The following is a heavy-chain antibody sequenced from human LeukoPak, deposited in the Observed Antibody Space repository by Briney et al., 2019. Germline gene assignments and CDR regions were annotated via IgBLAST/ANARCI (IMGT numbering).Heavy chain of an antibody. CDR1: GFTVSSNY. D-gene: IGHD2-2*02. CDR2: IYSGGST. V-gene: IGHV3-66*01. Sequence: GGSLRLSCAASGFTVSSNYMSWVRQAPGKGLEWVSVIYSGGSTNYADSVKGRFTISRDNSKNTLYLQMNSLRAEDTAVYYCAVHSADIVVVPAAIVSSFDYWGQGTLVTVSS. J-gene: IGHJ4*02. CDR3: AVHSADIVVVPAAIVSSFDY.